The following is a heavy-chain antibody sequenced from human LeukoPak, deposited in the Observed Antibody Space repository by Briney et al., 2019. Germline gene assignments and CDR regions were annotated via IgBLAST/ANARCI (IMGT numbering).Heavy chain of an antibody. J-gene: IGHJ6*04. D-gene: IGHD2-2*01. CDR1: GGSFSGYY. V-gene: IGHV4-34*01. Sequence: SETLSLTCAVYGGSFSGYYWSWIRQPPGKGLEWIGEINHSGSTNYNPSLKSRVTISVDTSKNQFSLKLSSVTAADTVVYYCASLGYCSSTSCYDHGMDVWGKGTTVTVSS. CDR2: INHSGST. CDR3: ASLGYCSSTSCYDHGMDV.